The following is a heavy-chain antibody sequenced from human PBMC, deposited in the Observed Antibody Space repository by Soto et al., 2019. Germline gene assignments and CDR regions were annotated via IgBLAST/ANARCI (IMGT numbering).Heavy chain of an antibody. Sequence: QVQLVESGGGVVQSGRSLRLSCVASGFTFSSYTMYWVREAPGKGLEWVAGISNNGINKDYVDSVKGRFTISRDNSKNTLNLQMNSLRREDRGIYYCAREWIISGAAPGYWGQGTLVPVSS. CDR1: GFTFSSYT. CDR2: ISNNGINK. J-gene: IGHJ4*02. V-gene: IGHV3-30-3*01. D-gene: IGHD6-19*01. CDR3: AREWIISGAAPGY.